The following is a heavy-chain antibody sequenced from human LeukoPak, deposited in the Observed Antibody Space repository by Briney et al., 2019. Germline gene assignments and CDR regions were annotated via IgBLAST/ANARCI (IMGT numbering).Heavy chain of an antibody. CDR2: FDPEDGET. V-gene: IGHV1-24*01. J-gene: IGHJ6*02. CDR1: GYTLTELS. Sequence: ASVTVSCKVSGYTLTELSMHWVRQAPGKGLEWMGGFDPEDGETIYAQKFQGRVTMTEDTSTDTAYMELSSLRSEDTAVYYCATEFARVVVTPYYYYGMDVWGQGTTVTVS. D-gene: IGHD4-23*01. CDR3: ATEFARVVVTPYYYYGMDV.